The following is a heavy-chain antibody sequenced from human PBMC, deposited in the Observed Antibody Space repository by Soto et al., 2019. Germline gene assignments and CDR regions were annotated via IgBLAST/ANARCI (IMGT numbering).Heavy chain of an antibody. CDR2: IYTTGNV. V-gene: IGHV4-4*07. J-gene: IGHJ5*02. CDR1: GASTTVYY. CDR3: VRDRLNWFDP. Sequence: QVQLLESGPGPVKSSDTLSLTCNVSGASTTVYYWSWLRQSAGKGLEWIGRIYTTGNVNYNPSLRSRVTMSRDSSKNQLSLKLTSVTAADTAVYYCVRDRLNWFDPWGQGLQVTVSS.